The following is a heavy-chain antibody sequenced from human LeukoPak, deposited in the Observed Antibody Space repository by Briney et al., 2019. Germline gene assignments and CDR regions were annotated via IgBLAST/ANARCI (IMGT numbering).Heavy chain of an antibody. J-gene: IGHJ4*02. CDR2: IYTSGTT. CDR1: GGSISSYY. V-gene: IGHV4-4*07. Sequence: SETLSLTCTVSGGSISSYYWSWIRQPAGKGLEWVGRIYTSGTTNYNPSLKCRVTMSVDTSKNQFSLKVSSVTAADTAVYYCARGPYCGGDCYVYYWGQVTLVTVSS. D-gene: IGHD2-21*02. CDR3: ARGPYCGGDCYVYY.